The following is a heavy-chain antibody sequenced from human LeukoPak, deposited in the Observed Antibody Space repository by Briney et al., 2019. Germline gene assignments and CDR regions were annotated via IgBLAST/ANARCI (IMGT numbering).Heavy chain of an antibody. CDR2: IIPIFGTA. J-gene: IGHJ6*02. D-gene: IGHD3-9*01. Sequence: ASVKVSCKASGGTFSSYASSWVRQAPGQGLEWMGGIIPIFGTANYAQKFQGRVTITADESTSTAYMELSSLRSEDTAVYYCARETRHEGLRYFDWFSYYGMDVWGQGTTVTVSS. CDR1: GGTFSSYA. CDR3: ARETRHEGLRYFDWFSYYGMDV. V-gene: IGHV1-69*13.